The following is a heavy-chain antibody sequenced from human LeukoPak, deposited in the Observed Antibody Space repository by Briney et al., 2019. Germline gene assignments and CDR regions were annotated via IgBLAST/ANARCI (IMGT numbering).Heavy chain of an antibody. Sequence: GASVKVSCKASGYTFTSYGISWVRQAPGQGLEWMGWISAYNGNTNYAQKLQGRVTMTTDTSTSTAYMELRSLRSDDTAVYYCARDSRGDYYDSRSRSYNWFDPWGQGTLVTVSS. D-gene: IGHD3-22*01. J-gene: IGHJ5*02. CDR2: ISAYNGNT. CDR1: GYTFTSYG. V-gene: IGHV1-18*01. CDR3: ARDSRGDYYDSRSRSYNWFDP.